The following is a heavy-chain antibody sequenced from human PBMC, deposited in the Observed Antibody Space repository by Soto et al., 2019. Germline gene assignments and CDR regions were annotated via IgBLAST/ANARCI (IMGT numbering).Heavy chain of an antibody. J-gene: IGHJ6*02. D-gene: IGHD6-19*01. CDR2: IYTSASI. CDR1: GADINTYS. Sequence: SETLSLTCSVSGADINTYSWTWIRQPAGKGLEWIGRIYTSASINYNPSLKGRVTLSVDTSTNQVSLRLASVTAADTAIYYCARDREAGYNFYYGMDVWGQGTTVT. CDR3: ARDREAGYNFYYGMDV. V-gene: IGHV4-4*07.